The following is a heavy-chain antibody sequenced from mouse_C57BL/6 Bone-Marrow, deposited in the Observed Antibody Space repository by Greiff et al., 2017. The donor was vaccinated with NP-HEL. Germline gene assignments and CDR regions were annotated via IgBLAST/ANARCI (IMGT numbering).Heavy chain of an antibody. CDR1: GYAFSSYW. CDR2: IYPGDGDT. V-gene: IGHV1-80*01. Sequence: VQLQQSGAELVKPGASVKISCKASGYAFSSYWMHWVKQRPGKGLEWIGQIYPGDGDTNYNGKFKGKATLTADKSSSTAYMQLSSLTSEDSAVYFCARRITTVLDYWGQGTTLTVSS. D-gene: IGHD1-1*01. CDR3: ARRITTVLDY. J-gene: IGHJ2*01.